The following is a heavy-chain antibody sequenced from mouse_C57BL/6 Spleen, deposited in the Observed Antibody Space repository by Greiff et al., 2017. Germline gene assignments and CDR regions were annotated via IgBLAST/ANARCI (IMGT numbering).Heavy chain of an antibody. D-gene: IGHD1-1*01. CDR2: IHPNSGST. CDR3: ARSDYYGSSSYFDY. CDR1: GYTFTSYW. Sequence: QVQLQQPGAELVKPGASVKLSCKASGYTFTSYWMHWVKQRPGQGLEWIGMIHPNSGSTNYNEKFKSKATLTVDKSSSTAYMQLSSLTSEDSAVXYSARSDYYGSSSYFDYWGQGTTLTVSS. V-gene: IGHV1-64*01. J-gene: IGHJ2*01.